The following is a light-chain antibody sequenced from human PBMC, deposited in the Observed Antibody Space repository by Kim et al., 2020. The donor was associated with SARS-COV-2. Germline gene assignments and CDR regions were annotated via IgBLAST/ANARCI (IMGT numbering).Light chain of an antibody. J-gene: IGKJ4*01. CDR3: QQYVTTPLT. CDR1: QSVGSNY. V-gene: IGKV3-20*01. Sequence: CPGERATLSCRASQSVGSNYLAWYQQQPGQAPRLLIYGASNRATGIPDRFSGSGSGTDFTLTISSLDPEDFAVYYCQQYVTTPLTFGGGTKVDIK. CDR2: GAS.